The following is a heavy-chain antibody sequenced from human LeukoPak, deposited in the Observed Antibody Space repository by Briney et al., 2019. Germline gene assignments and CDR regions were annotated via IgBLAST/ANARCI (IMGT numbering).Heavy chain of an antibody. V-gene: IGHV3-23*01. Sequence: GGSLRLSCAASGVTSSTSAMGWVRQAPGKGLQWVSSIKGGGGDPFYADSVKGRFTISRDNSKNTLFLQLNSLRADDSAVYYCAKGGHDFNPFYWWGQGTLVTVSS. CDR1: GVTSSTSA. D-gene: IGHD2-21*02. CDR3: AKGGHDFNPFYW. J-gene: IGHJ4*02. CDR2: IKGGGGDP.